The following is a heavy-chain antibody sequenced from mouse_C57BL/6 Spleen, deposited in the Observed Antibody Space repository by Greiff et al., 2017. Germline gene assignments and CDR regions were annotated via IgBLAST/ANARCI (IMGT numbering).Heavy chain of an antibody. D-gene: IGHD1-1*01. J-gene: IGHJ2*01. CDR1: GYTFTSYW. CDR2: IDPSDSYT. Sequence: QVQLQQPGAELVRPGTSVKLSCKASGYTFTSYWMHWVKQRPGQGLEWIGVIDPSDSYTNYNQKFKGKATLTVDTSSSTAYMQLSSLTSEDSAVYYGARGGLGTTVDYWGQGTTLTVSS. CDR3: ARGGLGTTVDY. V-gene: IGHV1-59*01.